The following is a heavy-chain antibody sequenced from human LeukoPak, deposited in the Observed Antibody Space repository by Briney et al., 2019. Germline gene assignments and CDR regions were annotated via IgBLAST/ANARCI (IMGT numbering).Heavy chain of an antibody. CDR1: GFTVSSNY. D-gene: IGHD6-19*01. CDR2: IYSGGST. Sequence: PGGSLRLSCAASGFTVSSNYMSWVRQAPGKGLEWVSIIYSGGSTFYADSVKGRFTISRDNSKNTLYLQMNSLRAEDTAVYYCAKGGSGWYIFDYWGQGTLVTVSS. CDR3: AKGGSGWYIFDY. V-gene: IGHV3-53*05. J-gene: IGHJ4*02.